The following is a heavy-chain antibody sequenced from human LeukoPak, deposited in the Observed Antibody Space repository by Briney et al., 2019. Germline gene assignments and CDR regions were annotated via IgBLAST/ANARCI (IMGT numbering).Heavy chain of an antibody. J-gene: IGHJ6*03. CDR3: ARFIDEVVAATPSFYYYYYMDV. CDR2: IYTSGST. Sequence: RASETLSLTCTVSGGSISSYYWSWIRQPPGKGLEWIGRIYTSGSTNYNPSLKSRVTMSVDTSKNQFSLKLSSVTAADTAVYYCARFIDEVVAATPSFYYYYYMDVWGKGTTVTISS. D-gene: IGHD2-15*01. CDR1: GGSISSYY. V-gene: IGHV4-4*07.